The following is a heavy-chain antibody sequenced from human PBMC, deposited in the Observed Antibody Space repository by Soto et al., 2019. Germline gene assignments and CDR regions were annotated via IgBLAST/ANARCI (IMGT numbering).Heavy chain of an antibody. CDR3: ATGAASIAAPLI. CDR1: GYTFTSFG. V-gene: IGHV1-18*01. D-gene: IGHD6-6*01. CDR2: VNAYNGNT. J-gene: IGHJ4*02. Sequence: QVQLVQSGSEVKKPGASVKVSCKASGYTFTSFGVNWVRQAPGQGLEWMGWVNAYNGNTNYAQKFQDRVTFTADTSTSTAYMEVKTLRSDYTAVYYCATGAASIAAPLIWGEGTLITVSS.